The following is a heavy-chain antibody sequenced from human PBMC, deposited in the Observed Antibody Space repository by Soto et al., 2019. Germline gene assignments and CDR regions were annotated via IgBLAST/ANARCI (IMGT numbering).Heavy chain of an antibody. Sequence: ASVKVSCKASGYTFTSYDINWVRQATGQGLEWMGWMNPNSGNTGYAQKFQGRVTMTRNTSISTAYMELSSLRSEDTAVYYCARQDRVVYGGYYYGMDVWGQGTTVTVSS. CDR1: GYTFTSYD. CDR3: ARQDRVVYGGYYYGMDV. CDR2: MNPNSGNT. J-gene: IGHJ6*02. D-gene: IGHD4-17*01. V-gene: IGHV1-8*01.